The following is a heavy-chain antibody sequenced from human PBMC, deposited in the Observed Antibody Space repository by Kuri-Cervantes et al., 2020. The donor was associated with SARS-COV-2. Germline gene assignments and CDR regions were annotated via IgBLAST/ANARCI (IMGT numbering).Heavy chain of an antibody. J-gene: IGHJ4*02. D-gene: IGHD2-2*02. CDR3: ARRCSSTSCYNPSKSFDY. Sequence: SETLSLTCTVSGGSISSSSYYWGWIRQPPGKGLEWIGSIYYSGSTYYNPSLKSRVTISVDTSKNQFSLKLSSVTAADTAVYYCARRCSSTSCYNPSKSFDYWGQGTLVTSPQ. CDR1: GGSISSSSYY. CDR2: IYYSGST. V-gene: IGHV4-39*01.